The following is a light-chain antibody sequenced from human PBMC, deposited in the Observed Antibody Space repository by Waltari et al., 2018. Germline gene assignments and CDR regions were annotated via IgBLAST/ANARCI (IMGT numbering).Light chain of an antibody. CDR2: RSY. V-gene: IGLV1-47*01. CDR1: SSNIGANY. Sequence: QSVLTQSPSASGTPGQRVTISCSGSSSNIGANYVYWYQQFPGTAPRLLIYRSYQRPSGVPDRFSGSKSGTSASLAISGRRSDDAADYYCATWDDSLNAWVFGGGTRLTAL. CDR3: ATWDDSLNAWV. J-gene: IGLJ3*02.